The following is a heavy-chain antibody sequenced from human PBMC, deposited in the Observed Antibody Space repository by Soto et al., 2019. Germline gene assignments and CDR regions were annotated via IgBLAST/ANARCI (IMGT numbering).Heavy chain of an antibody. D-gene: IGHD3-3*01. CDR3: ARGSPWSGYRHYYYYMDV. Sequence: QVLLQQWGAGLLKPSETLSLTCAVYGGSFSGYYWSWIRQPPGKGLEWIGEINHSGSTNYNPSLKSRVTISVDTSKNQFSLKLSSVTAADTAVYYCARGSPWSGYRHYYYYMDVWGKGTTVTVSS. J-gene: IGHJ6*03. CDR1: GGSFSGYY. CDR2: INHSGST. V-gene: IGHV4-34*01.